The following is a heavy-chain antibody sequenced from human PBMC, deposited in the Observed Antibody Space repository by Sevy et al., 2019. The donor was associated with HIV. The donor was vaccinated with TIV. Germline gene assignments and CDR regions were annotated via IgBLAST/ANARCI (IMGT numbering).Heavy chain of an antibody. Sequence: GGSLRLSCAASGFTFSNAWMNWVRQAPGKGLEWVGRIKSKTDGGTTDYAAPVKGRFTISRDDSTNTLYLQMNSLKTEDTAVYYCTTDRGYSYGGGLDYWGQGTLVTVSS. CDR1: GFTFSNAW. D-gene: IGHD5-18*01. J-gene: IGHJ4*02. CDR2: IKSKTDGGTT. CDR3: TTDRGYSYGGGLDY. V-gene: IGHV3-15*07.